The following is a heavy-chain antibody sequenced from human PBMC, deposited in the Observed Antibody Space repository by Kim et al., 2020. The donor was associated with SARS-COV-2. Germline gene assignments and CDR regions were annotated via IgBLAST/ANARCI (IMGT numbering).Heavy chain of an antibody. CDR1: GYTFTSYY. J-gene: IGHJ4*02. CDR3: ARAPIVNYDSSGYFHYGYFDY. Sequence: ASVKVSCKASGYTFTSYYMHWVRQAPGQGLEWMGIINPSGGSTSYAQKFQGRVTMTRDTSTSTVYMELSSLRSEDTAVYYCARAPIVNYDSSGYFHYGYFDYWGQGTLVTVSS. CDR2: INPSGGST. V-gene: IGHV1-46*03. D-gene: IGHD3-22*01.